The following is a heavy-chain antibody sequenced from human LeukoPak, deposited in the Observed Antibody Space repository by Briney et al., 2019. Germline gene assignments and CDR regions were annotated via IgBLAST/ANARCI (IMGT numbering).Heavy chain of an antibody. CDR3: ARPSSGAYDY. D-gene: IGHD1-26*01. CDR2: ITHSGRTI. CDR1: GFIFSDYN. J-gene: IGHJ4*02. Sequence: GGSLRLSCAASGFIFSDYNMHWVRQAPGKGLEWVSYITHSGRTISYADSVKGRFTISRDNARNSLYLQMNSLRDDDTAAYFCARPSSGAYDYWGQGTLVTVSS. V-gene: IGHV3-48*02.